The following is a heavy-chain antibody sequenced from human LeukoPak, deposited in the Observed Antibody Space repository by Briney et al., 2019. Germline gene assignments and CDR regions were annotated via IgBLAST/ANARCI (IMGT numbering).Heavy chain of an antibody. Sequence: VASVKVSCKASGYTFTSYDINWVQQATGQGLEWMGWMNPNSGNIGYAQKFQGRVTMTKNTSITTAYMELSSLRSEDTAVYYCARALSWTTESYYYMDVWGKGTTVTVSS. CDR1: GYTFTSYD. CDR3: ARALSWTTESYYYMDV. D-gene: IGHD3/OR15-3a*01. V-gene: IGHV1-8*01. J-gene: IGHJ6*03. CDR2: MNPNSGNI.